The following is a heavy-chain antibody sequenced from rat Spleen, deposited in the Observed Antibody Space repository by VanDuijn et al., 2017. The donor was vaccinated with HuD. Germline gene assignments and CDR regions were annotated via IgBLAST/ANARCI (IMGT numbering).Heavy chain of an antibody. CDR3: ARGYYFDY. Sequence: EVQVVESGGGLVQPGRSLKLSCAASGFTFSNYGMAWVRQAPTKGLEWVATINYDGTSTHYRDSVKGRFTISRDNAKSTLYLQMDSLRSEDTATYYCARGYYFDYWGQGVMVTVSS. CDR2: INYDGTST. CDR1: GFTFSNYG. J-gene: IGHJ2*01. V-gene: IGHV5-29*01.